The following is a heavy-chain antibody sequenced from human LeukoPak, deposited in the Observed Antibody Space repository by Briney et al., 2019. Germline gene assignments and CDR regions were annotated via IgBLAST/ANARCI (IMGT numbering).Heavy chain of an antibody. J-gene: IGHJ4*02. CDR1: GFTFCNAW. D-gene: IGHD2-2*03. V-gene: IGHV3-15*01. CDR3: TTGPGYCSSTSCLLVGY. CDR2: IKSKTAGGTT. Sequence: GGSLRLSCAASGFTFCNAWMSWVRQAPGKGLEWVGRIKSKTAGGTTDYAAPVKGRFTISRDDSKNTLYLQMNSLKTEDTAVYYCTTGPGYCSSTSCLLVGYWGQGTLVTVSS.